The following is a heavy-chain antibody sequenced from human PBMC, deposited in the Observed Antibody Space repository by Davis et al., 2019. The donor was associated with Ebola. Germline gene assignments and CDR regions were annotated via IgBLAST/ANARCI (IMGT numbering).Heavy chain of an antibody. V-gene: IGHV1-69*13. CDR2: IIPIFGTA. CDR3: ARDPHSSSNNWFDP. Sequence: AASVQVSCKASAGTFSSYAISWVRQAPGQGLEWMGGIIPIFGTANYAQKFQGRVTITADESTSTAYMELSSLRSEDTAVYYCARDPHSSSNNWFDPWGQGTLVTVSS. J-gene: IGHJ5*02. D-gene: IGHD6-6*01. CDR1: AGTFSSYA.